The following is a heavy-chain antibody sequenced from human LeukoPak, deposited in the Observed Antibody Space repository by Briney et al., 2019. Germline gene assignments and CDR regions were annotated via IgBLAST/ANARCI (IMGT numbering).Heavy chain of an antibody. Sequence: GGSLRLSCAASGFTFSSYSMNWVRQAPGKGLEWVSYISSSSSTIYYADSVKGRFTISRDNANNSLYLQMNSLRAEDTAVYYCARYYDFWSGYWSTDYYYYMDVWGKGTTVTVSS. CDR3: ARYYDFWSGYWSTDYYYYMDV. V-gene: IGHV3-48*01. D-gene: IGHD3-3*01. J-gene: IGHJ6*03. CDR1: GFTFSSYS. CDR2: ISSSSSTI.